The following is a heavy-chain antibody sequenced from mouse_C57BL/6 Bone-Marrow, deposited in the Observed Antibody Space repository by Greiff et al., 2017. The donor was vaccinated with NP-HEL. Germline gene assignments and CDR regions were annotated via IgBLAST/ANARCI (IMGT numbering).Heavy chain of an antibody. V-gene: IGHV5-15*01. Sequence: EVHLVESGGGLVQPGGSLKLSCAASGFTFSDYGMAWVRQAPRKGPEWVAFISNLAYSIYYADTVTGRFTISRANAKNTLYLEMSSLRSEDTAMYYCARQGVYYYGSDWYFDVWGTGTTVTVSS. D-gene: IGHD1-1*01. CDR2: ISNLAYSI. CDR1: GFTFSDYG. J-gene: IGHJ1*03. CDR3: ARQGVYYYGSDWYFDV.